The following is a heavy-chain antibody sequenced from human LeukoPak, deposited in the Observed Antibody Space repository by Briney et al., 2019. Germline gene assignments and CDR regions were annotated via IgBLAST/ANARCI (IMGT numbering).Heavy chain of an antibody. J-gene: IGHJ4*02. CDR3: ATVAIYDILTGYRKYFDY. Sequence: GASVKVSCKVSGYTLTELSMHWVRQAPGKGLEWMGGFDPEDGETIYAQKFQGRVTMTEDTSTDTAYMELSSLRSEDTAVYYCATVAIYDILTGYRKYFDYWGQGTLVTVSS. CDR1: GYTLTELS. D-gene: IGHD3-9*01. CDR2: FDPEDGET. V-gene: IGHV1-24*01.